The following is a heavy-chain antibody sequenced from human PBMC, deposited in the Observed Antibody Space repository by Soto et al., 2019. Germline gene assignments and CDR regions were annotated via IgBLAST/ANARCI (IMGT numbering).Heavy chain of an antibody. CDR1: GYTLTELS. Sequence: ASVKGSCKVSGYTLTELSIHWVRQAPGEGLEWMGGFDLENGETIYAQRFQGRVTMTEESSADTPYMELSSLRSEDTAVYYCAIELRRCNQFDHWGQGTMVTVSS. J-gene: IGHJ4*02. CDR2: FDLENGET. V-gene: IGHV1-24*01. D-gene: IGHD2-15*01. CDR3: AIELRRCNQFDH.